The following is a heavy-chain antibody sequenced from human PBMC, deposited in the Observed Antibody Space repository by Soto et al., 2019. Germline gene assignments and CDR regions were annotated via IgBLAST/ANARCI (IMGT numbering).Heavy chain of an antibody. CDR3: ARHFVGSGWGYYFDY. D-gene: IGHD6-19*01. CDR1: GGSISSGSYY. CDR2: IYYSGST. J-gene: IGHJ4*02. V-gene: IGHV4-39*01. Sequence: PSETLSLTCAVSGGSISSGSYYWGWIRQPPGKGLEYIGSIYYSGSTYNNPSLKSRVTTSIDTPKKQFSLKLSSVTAADTAVYYCARHFVGSGWGYYFDYWGQGTLVTVSS.